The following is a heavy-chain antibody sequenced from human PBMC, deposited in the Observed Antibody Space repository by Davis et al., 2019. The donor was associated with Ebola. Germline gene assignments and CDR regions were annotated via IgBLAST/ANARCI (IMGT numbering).Heavy chain of an antibody. CDR3: ARERGGSYYFDH. CDR2: ISGDESNT. Sequence: GESLKISCAASGFTFSSYWMHWVRQDPGKGPECVSRISGDESNTYYADSVKGRFTISRDNAKNTLYLQMNSLRVEDTAVYYCARERGGSYYFDHWGQGILVTVSS. J-gene: IGHJ4*02. V-gene: IGHV3-74*01. CDR1: GFTFSSYW. D-gene: IGHD1-26*01.